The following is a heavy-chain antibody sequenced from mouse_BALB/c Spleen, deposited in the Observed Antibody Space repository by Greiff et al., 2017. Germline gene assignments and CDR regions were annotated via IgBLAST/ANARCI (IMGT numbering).Heavy chain of an antibody. D-gene: IGHD2-4*01. J-gene: IGHJ3*01. CDR3: ARDYYDYDGWFAY. CDR2: ISSGSSTI. Sequence: DVMLVESGGGLVQPGGSRKLSCAASGFTFSSFGMHWVRQAPEKGLEWVAYISSGSSTIYYADTVKGRFTISRDNPKNTLFLQMTSLRSEDTAMYYCARDYYDYDGWFAYWGQGTLVTVSA. CDR1: GFTFSSFG. V-gene: IGHV5-17*02.